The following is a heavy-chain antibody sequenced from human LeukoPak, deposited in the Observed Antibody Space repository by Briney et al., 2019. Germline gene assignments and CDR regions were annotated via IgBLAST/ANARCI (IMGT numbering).Heavy chain of an antibody. V-gene: IGHV3-23*01. CDR2: NGGRDGST. CDR3: AKGHYYGSGSLDY. D-gene: IGHD3-10*01. CDR1: GFTFSSYG. Sequence: PGGSLRLSCAASGFTFSSYGMSWVRQAPGKGLEWVSANGGRDGSTYYADSVKGRFTISRDNSKNTLYVQMNSLRAEDTAVYYCAKGHYYGSGSLDYWGQGTLVTVSS. J-gene: IGHJ4*02.